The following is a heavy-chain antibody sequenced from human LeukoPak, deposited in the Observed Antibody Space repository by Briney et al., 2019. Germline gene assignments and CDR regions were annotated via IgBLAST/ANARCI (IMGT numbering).Heavy chain of an antibody. D-gene: IGHD3-10*01. CDR3: ARSDYYHKGGPDY. V-gene: IGHV4-34*01. Sequence: PSETLSLTCAVYGGSFSGYYWSWIRQPPGKGLEWIGSIYYSGSTYYNPSLKSRVTISVDTSKNQFSLKLSSVTAADTAVYYCARSDYYHKGGPDYWGQGTLVTVSS. CDR1: GGSFSGYY. CDR2: IYYSGST. J-gene: IGHJ4*02.